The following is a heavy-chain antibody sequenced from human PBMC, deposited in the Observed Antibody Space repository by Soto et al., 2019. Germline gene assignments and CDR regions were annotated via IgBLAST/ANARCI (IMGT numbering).Heavy chain of an antibody. CDR3: ARDIMGTNYYYYGMDV. Sequence: SETPSLTRAVSGGSLRRGGYSWGWVRPPPGKGLEWIGYIYYSGSTNYNPSLKSRVAISVDTSKNQFSLKLSSVTAADTAVYYCARDIMGTNYYYYGMDVWGQGTTVTVSS. CDR2: IYYSGST. V-gene: IGHV4-61*08. D-gene: IGHD2-8*01. J-gene: IGHJ6*02. CDR1: GGSLRRGGYS.